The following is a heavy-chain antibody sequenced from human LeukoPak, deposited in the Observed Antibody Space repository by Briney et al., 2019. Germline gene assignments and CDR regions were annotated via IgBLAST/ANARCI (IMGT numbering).Heavy chain of an antibody. CDR2: IQPDSGGT. CDR1: GYSFSDHY. V-gene: IGHV1-2*02. Sequence: ASVKVSCKASGYSFSDHYIHWVRQAPGQGLEWMGWIQPDSGGTIYAQNFHGRLTVTRDRSLGTAYMELTRLTSDDTAMYYCARVSGPTRYYGLDVWGQGTTVIVTS. J-gene: IGHJ6*02. CDR3: ARVSGPTRYYGLDV. D-gene: IGHD3-16*02.